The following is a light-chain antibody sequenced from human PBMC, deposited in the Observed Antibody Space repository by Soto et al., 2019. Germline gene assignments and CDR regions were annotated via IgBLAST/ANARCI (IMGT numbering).Light chain of an antibody. Sequence: DIQITQSPSSLSASVLYRVTITCQASQDIDKYLNWYQLKPGKAPKLLIYDASNLKAGVPSRFRGSGSGTDFTFTISRLQPEDIATYYCQQYENLPTFGQGTRLEIK. CDR3: QQYENLPT. CDR2: DAS. J-gene: IGKJ5*01. V-gene: IGKV1-33*01. CDR1: QDIDKY.